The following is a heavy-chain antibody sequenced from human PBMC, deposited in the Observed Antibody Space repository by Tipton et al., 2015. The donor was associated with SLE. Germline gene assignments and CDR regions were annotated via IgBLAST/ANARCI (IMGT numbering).Heavy chain of an antibody. CDR2: IKQDGSEK. CDR1: GFTSSSYW. CDR3: ASFFGLGIAADY. V-gene: IGHV3-7*01. D-gene: IGHD6-13*01. J-gene: IGHJ4*02. Sequence: SLRLSCAASGFTSSSYWMSWVRQAPGKGLEWVANIKQDGSEKYYVDSVKGRFTISRDNAKNTLYLQMNSLRAEDTAVYYCASFFGLGIAADYWGQGTLVTVSS.